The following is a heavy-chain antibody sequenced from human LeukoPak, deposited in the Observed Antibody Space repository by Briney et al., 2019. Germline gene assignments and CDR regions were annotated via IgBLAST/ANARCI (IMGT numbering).Heavy chain of an antibody. Sequence: SVKVSCKASGYTFTSYDINWVRQAPGQGLEWMGGIITNYGTTNYAQRYQGRVTITADESTTTVYMELSSLRSEDTAVYYCARPRTYYDFWRGYPPFDYWGQGTLVTVSS. D-gene: IGHD3-3*01. CDR1: GYTFTSYD. V-gene: IGHV1-69*13. J-gene: IGHJ4*02. CDR2: IITNYGTT. CDR3: ARPRTYYDFWRGYPPFDY.